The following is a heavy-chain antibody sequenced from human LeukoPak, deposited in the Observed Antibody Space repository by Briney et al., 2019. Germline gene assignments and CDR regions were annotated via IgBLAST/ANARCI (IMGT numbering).Heavy chain of an antibody. Sequence: SQTLSLTCTVSGGSISSANYYWSWIRQPPGKGLEWIGYIYYSGSAYYNPSLKSRVTISVDTSKNQFSLKLSSVTAADTAVYYCARETLTTSRWFGPWGQGTLVTVSS. D-gene: IGHD4-17*01. CDR2: IYYSGSA. CDR1: GGSISSANYY. J-gene: IGHJ5*02. CDR3: ARETLTTSRWFGP. V-gene: IGHV4-30-4*01.